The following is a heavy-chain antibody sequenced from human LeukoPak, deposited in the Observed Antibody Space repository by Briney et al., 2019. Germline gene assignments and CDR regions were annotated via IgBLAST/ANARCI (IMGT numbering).Heavy chain of an antibody. V-gene: IGHV4-59*02. Sequence: PSETLSLTCTISGGSVSDYYWSWIRQSPGKGLEWIGYIYHTGSTSYSPSLKSRVTISADTSQNQFPLKLSSVTAADTAVYYCARVFRGVPMDVWGKGTTVTISS. D-gene: IGHD3-10*01. CDR2: IYHTGST. CDR1: GGSVSDYY. J-gene: IGHJ6*04. CDR3: ARVFRGVPMDV.